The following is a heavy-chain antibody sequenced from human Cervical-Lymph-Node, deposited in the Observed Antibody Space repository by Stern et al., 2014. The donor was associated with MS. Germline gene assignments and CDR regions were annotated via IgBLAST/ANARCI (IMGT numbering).Heavy chain of an antibody. CDR3: ARGRRFLGSPNAGMDV. CDR1: GGAISSYY. CDR2: LQDGGST. V-gene: IGHV4-59*01. Sequence: QVQLQESGPGLVKPSETLSLTCTVSGGAISSYYWSWIRQPPGKGLEWIGYLQDGGSTNYNPSLKSLVTISVDTSKSQFSLKLLSVTAADTAVYYCARGRRFLGSPNAGMDVWGQGTTVTVSS. J-gene: IGHJ6*02. D-gene: IGHD3-3*01.